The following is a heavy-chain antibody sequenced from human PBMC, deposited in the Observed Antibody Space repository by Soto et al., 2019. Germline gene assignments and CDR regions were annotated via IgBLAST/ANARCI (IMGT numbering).Heavy chain of an antibody. CDR3: ARLQLEQQSLMDI. CDR1: GHIFTSYL. V-gene: IGHV5-51*01. CDR2: IYPGDSDT. Sequence: GESRKISCEGDGHIFTSYLSGWVRQMPGQGLEWMGIIYPGDSDTRYSPSFQGHVTISADKSISTAYLQWSSLKASDTAMYYSARLQLEQQSLMDIWGKGTTVTASS. J-gene: IGHJ6*04. D-gene: IGHD6-13*01.